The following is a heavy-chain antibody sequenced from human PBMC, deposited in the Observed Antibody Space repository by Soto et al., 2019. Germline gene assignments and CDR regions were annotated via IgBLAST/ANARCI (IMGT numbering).Heavy chain of an antibody. CDR2: IYYSGNT. V-gene: IGHV4-39*01. CDR1: GGSISSSSYY. Sequence: SETLSLTCTVSGGSISSSSYYWGWIRQPPGKGMEWIGSIYYSGNTYYNPSLKSRVTISVDTSENQFSLRLSSVTAADTAVYYCASLGRYCSGGSCYSYYFDFWGQGTLVTVSS. CDR3: ASLGRYCSGGSCYSYYFDF. J-gene: IGHJ4*02. D-gene: IGHD2-15*01.